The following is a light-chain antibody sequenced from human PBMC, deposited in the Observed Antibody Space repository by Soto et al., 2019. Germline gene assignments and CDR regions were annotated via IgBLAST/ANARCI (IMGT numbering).Light chain of an antibody. J-gene: IGKJ1*01. CDR3: QQYGSSPRT. CDR1: QSVSSN. V-gene: IGKV3-15*01. Sequence: EIGMTQSPATLSVSPGERATLSCRASQSVSSNLAWYQQKPGQAPRLLIYGASTRATGIPARFSGSGSGTEFTLTISRMEPEDFAVYCCQQYGSSPRTFGQGTKVDI. CDR2: GAS.